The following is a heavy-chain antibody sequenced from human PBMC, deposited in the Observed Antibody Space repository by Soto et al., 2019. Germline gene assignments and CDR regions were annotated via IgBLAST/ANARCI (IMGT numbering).Heavy chain of an antibody. CDR3: ARLSDFLDY. CDR2: IWYDGGVK. D-gene: IGHD2-21*02. CDR1: GFTFSSYG. V-gene: IGHV3-33*01. Sequence: QVRLVESGGGVVQPGRSLRLSCAASGFTFSSYGMHWVRQAPGKGLEWVGVIWYDGGVKYYADSMKGRFTISRDNSKNTLYLQMNSLRAEDTAVYYCARLSDFLDYWGQGTLVTVSS. J-gene: IGHJ4*02.